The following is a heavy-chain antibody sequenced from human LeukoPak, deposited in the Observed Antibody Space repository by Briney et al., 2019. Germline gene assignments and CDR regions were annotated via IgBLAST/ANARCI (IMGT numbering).Heavy chain of an antibody. J-gene: IGHJ4*02. D-gene: IGHD3-10*01. CDR2: INPNSGGT. V-gene: IGHV1-2*02. CDR3: ARVKMVRGVISRSFDY. Sequence: ASVMVSCKASGYTFTGYYMHWVRQAPGQGLEWMGWINPNSGGTNYAQKFQGRVTMTRDTSISTAYMELSRLRSDDTAVYYCARVKMVRGVISRSFDYWGQGTLVTVSS. CDR1: GYTFTGYY.